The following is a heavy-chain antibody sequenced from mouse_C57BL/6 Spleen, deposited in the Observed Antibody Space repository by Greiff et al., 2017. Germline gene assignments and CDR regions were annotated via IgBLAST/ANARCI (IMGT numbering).Heavy chain of an antibody. CDR1: GYSFTGYY. J-gene: IGHJ3*01. CDR2: INPSTGGT. Sequence: EVQRVESGPELVKPGASVKISCKASGYSFTGYYMNWVKQSPEKSLEWIGEINPSTGGTTYNQKFKAKATLTVDKSSSTAYMQLKSLTSEDSAVYYCANLDYDGTWFAYWGQGTLVTVSA. V-gene: IGHV1-42*01. CDR3: ANLDYDGTWFAY. D-gene: IGHD2-4*01.